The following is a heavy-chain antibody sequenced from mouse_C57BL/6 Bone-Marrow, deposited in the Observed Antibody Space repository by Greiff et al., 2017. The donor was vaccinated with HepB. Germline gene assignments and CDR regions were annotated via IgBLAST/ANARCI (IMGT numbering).Heavy chain of an antibody. CDR1: GYAFSSSW. CDR2: IYPGDGDT. V-gene: IGHV1-82*01. CDR3: ARKTAQATSYAMDY. Sequence: VKLMESGPELVKPGASVKISCKASGYAFSSSWMNWVKQRPGKGLEWIGRIYPGDGDTNYNGKFKGKATLTADKSSSTAYMQLSSLTSEDSAVYFFARKTAQATSYAMDYWGQGTSVTVSS. J-gene: IGHJ4*01. D-gene: IGHD3-2*02.